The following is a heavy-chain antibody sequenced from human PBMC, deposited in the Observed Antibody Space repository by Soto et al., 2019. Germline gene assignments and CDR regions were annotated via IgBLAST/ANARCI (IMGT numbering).Heavy chain of an antibody. CDR1: GYTFTSYG. V-gene: IGHV1-18*04. J-gene: IGHJ6*02. D-gene: IGHD5-12*01. CDR3: AREWPIYYYYGMDV. Sequence: EASVKVSCKASGYTFTSYGISWVRQAPGQGLEWMGWISAYNGNTNYAQKLQGRVTMTTDTSTSTAYMELRSLRSDDTAVYYCAREWPIYYYYGMDVWGQGTTVTVSS. CDR2: ISAYNGNT.